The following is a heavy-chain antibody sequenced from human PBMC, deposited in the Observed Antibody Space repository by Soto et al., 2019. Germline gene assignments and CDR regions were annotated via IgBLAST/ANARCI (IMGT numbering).Heavy chain of an antibody. Sequence: ASVKVSCKASGYTFTGYYMHWVRQAPGQGLEWMGWINPNSGGTNYAQKFQGWVTMTRDTSISTAYMELSRLRSDDTAVYYCARGPYCSGGSCWDYWFDPWGQGTLVTVSS. CDR1: GYTFTGYY. CDR2: INPNSGGT. D-gene: IGHD2-15*01. CDR3: ARGPYCSGGSCWDYWFDP. J-gene: IGHJ5*02. V-gene: IGHV1-2*04.